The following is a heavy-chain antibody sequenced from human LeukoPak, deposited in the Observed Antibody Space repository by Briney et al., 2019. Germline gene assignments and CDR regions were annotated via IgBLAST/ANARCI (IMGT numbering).Heavy chain of an antibody. V-gene: IGHV3-74*01. Sequence: GGSLRLSCAASGFTFTSHWMHWVRQAPGKGLVWVSRINTDESSTTYADSVKGRFTISRDNAKNSLYLQMNSLRAEDTAVYYCARGVETGVDWFDPWGQGTLVTVSS. CDR1: GFTFTSHW. D-gene: IGHD7-27*01. CDR3: ARGVETGVDWFDP. CDR2: INTDESST. J-gene: IGHJ5*02.